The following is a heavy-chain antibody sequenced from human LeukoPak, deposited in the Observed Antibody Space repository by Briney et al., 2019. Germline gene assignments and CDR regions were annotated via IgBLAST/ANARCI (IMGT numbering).Heavy chain of an antibody. V-gene: IGHV3-21*01. D-gene: IGHD2-21*02. J-gene: IGHJ4*02. Sequence: TGGSLRLSCAASGFSFSNYNMNWVRQAPGKGLEWVSSISSSSSYIYYADSVKGRFTISRDNAKSSLYLQLNSLRAEDTAVYYCARGGANCGGDCYFSYWGQGTLVTVSS. CDR3: ARGGANCGGDCYFSY. CDR2: ISSSSSYI. CDR1: GFSFSNYN.